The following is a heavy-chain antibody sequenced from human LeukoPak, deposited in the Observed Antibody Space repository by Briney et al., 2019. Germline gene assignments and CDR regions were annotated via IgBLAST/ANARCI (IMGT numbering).Heavy chain of an antibody. CDR2: INASGGST. CDR1: ENTFTNYY. V-gene: IGHV1-46*01. Sequence: ASVKVSCKASENTFTNYYMHWVRQAPGQGLEWMGIINASGGSTRYAQKFQGRVTMTRDTSTSTVYMELSSLRSEDTAVYYCARGLVGGSVDYFDYWGQGTLVTVSS. CDR3: ARGLVGGSVDYFDY. D-gene: IGHD1-26*01. J-gene: IGHJ4*02.